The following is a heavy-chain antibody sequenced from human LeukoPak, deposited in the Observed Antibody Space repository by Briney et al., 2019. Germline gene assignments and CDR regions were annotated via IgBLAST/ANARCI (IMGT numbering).Heavy chain of an antibody. Sequence: ASVKVSCKASGYTFTSYGISWVRQAPGQGLERMGWISAYNGDTNYAQKLQGRVTMTTDTSTSTAYMELRSLRSDGTAVYYCARDSYDILTGYQDWFDPWGQGTLVTVSS. V-gene: IGHV1-18*04. D-gene: IGHD3-9*01. CDR1: GYTFTSYG. J-gene: IGHJ5*02. CDR2: ISAYNGDT. CDR3: ARDSYDILTGYQDWFDP.